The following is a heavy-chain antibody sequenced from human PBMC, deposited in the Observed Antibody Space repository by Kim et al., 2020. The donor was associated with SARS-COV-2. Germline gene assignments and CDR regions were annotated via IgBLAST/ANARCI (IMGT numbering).Heavy chain of an antibody. J-gene: IGHJ4*02. CDR1: GYTFTSYA. CDR2: INAGNGNT. D-gene: IGHD4-17*01. CDR3: ARGRLYGDYWLDY. V-gene: IGHV1-3*01. Sequence: ASVKVSSKASGYTFTSYAMHWVRQAPGQRLEWMGWINAGNGNTKYSQKFQGRVTITRDTSASTAYMELSSLRSEDTAVYYCARGRLYGDYWLDYWGQGTLVTVSS.